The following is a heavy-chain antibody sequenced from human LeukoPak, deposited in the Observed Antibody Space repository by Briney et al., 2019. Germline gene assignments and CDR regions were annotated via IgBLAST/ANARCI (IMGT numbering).Heavy chain of an antibody. CDR1: GFTFSNYA. D-gene: IGHD1-26*01. Sequence: PGASLRLSCAASGFTFSNYAMSWVRQAPGKGLGWVSGISGSGGGTYYADSVKGRFTISRDNFKNTLHLQMNSLRAEETAVYYCAKGTASGSYPRMYYFDYWGQGTLVTVSS. CDR3: AKGTASGSYPRMYYFDY. V-gene: IGHV3-23*01. J-gene: IGHJ4*02. CDR2: ISGSGGGT.